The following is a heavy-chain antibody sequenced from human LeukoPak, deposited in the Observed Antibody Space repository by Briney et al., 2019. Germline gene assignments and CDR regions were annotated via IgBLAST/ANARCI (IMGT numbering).Heavy chain of an antibody. CDR3: ARALYSSSKLNWFDP. V-gene: IGHV3-23*01. J-gene: IGHJ5*02. CDR1: GFTFSSYA. Sequence: GGSLRLSCAASGFTFSSYAMSWVRQAPGKGLEWVSAISGSGGSTYYADSVKGRFTISRDNSKNTLYLQMNSLRAEDTAVYYCARALYSSSKLNWFDPWGQGTLVTVSS. D-gene: IGHD6-6*01. CDR2: ISGSGGST.